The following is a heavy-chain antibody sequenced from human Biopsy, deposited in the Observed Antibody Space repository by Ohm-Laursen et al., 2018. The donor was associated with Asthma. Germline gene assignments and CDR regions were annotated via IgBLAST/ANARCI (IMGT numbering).Heavy chain of an antibody. Sequence: VSSVKVSCKASGDSFSNYAISWVRQAPGQGLEWMGGLIPVLGTPDHAQMFEGRVTITADESTSTAYMELSSLSSEDTGVYYCARGYSGSDRIVYYYSGLEVWGQGTTVTVSS. J-gene: IGHJ6*02. CDR3: ARGYSGSDRIVYYYSGLEV. CDR2: LIPVLGTP. V-gene: IGHV1-69*01. D-gene: IGHD5-12*01. CDR1: GDSFSNYA.